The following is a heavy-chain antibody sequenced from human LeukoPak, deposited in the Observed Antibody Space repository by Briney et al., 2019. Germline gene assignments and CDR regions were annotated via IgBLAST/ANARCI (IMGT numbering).Heavy chain of an antibody. CDR3: ATSTMTTSRWFDP. J-gene: IGHJ5*02. CDR2: ISAYNGNT. Sequence: ASVKFSCKASGYTFSSYGISWVRQAPGQGLEWMGWISAYNGNTKYAQKLQDRVIVTTDTSASTAYMELRSLTSDDTAVYYCATSTMTTSRWFDPWGQGTLVTVSS. CDR1: GYTFSSYG. D-gene: IGHD5/OR15-5a*01. V-gene: IGHV1-18*01.